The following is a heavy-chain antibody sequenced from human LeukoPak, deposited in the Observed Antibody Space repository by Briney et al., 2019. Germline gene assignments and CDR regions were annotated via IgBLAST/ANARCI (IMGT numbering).Heavy chain of an antibody. D-gene: IGHD3-3*01. Sequence: PGGSLRLSCAASGFTFSSYAMHWVRQAPGKGLEYVSAISSNGGSTYYANSVKGRFTISRDNSKNTLYLQMGSLRAEDMAVYYCARLFFLEGDAFDIWGQGTMVTVSS. CDR2: ISSNGGST. J-gene: IGHJ3*02. CDR3: ARLFFLEGDAFDI. V-gene: IGHV3-64*01. CDR1: GFTFSSYA.